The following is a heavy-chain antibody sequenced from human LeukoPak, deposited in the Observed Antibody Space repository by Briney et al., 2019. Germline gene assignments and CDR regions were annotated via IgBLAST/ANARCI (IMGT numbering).Heavy chain of an antibody. V-gene: IGHV3-23*01. CDR3: AKDIQLST. Sequence: GGSLRLSCAVSGFTFRDAAMTWVRQAPGKGLEWVSLISSSGNNAYYADSVKGRFTISSDNSKNTLSLQMNSLRVEDTAIYYCAKDIQLSTWGLGTMVTVSS. CDR1: GFTFRDAA. D-gene: IGHD5-24*01. CDR2: ISSSGNNA. J-gene: IGHJ3*01.